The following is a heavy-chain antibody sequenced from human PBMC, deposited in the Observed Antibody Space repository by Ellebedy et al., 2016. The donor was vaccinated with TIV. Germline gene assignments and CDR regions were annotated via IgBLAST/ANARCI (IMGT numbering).Heavy chain of an antibody. CDR3: ARDGDYYDSSGYYRQLDY. CDR2: IYYDGSNK. D-gene: IGHD3-22*01. J-gene: IGHJ4*02. CDR1: GFTFSSYG. V-gene: IGHV3-33*01. Sequence: GESLKISXAASGFTFSSYGMHWVRQAPGKGLEWVAFIYYDGSNKYYADSVQGRFTISRDNSKNTLYLQMNSLRAEDTAVYYCARDGDYYDSSGYYRQLDYWGQGTLVTVSS.